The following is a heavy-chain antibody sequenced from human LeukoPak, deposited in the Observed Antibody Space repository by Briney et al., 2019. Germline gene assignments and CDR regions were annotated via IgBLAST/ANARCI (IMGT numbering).Heavy chain of an antibody. CDR2: IYYSGST. V-gene: IGHV4-59*08. J-gene: IGHJ4*02. D-gene: IGHD4-11*01. CDR3: ASQDYSNYGFDY. Sequence: SETLSLTCTVSGGSISSYYWSWIRQPPGKGLEWIGYIYYSGSTNYNPSLKSRVTISVDTSKNQFSLKLSSVTAADTAVYYCASQDYSNYGFDYWGQGTLVTVSS. CDR1: GGSISSYY.